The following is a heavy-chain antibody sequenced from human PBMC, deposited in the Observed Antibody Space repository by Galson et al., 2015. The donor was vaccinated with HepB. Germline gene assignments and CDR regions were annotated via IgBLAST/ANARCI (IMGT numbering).Heavy chain of an antibody. Sequence: PALVKPTQTLTLTCTVSGFSLSNARMGVSWIRQPPGKALEWLAHIFSNDEKSYSTSLKSRLTISKDTSKSQVVLTMTNMDPVDTATYYCARTLPYGSYTFDIWGQGTMVTVSS. V-gene: IGHV2-26*01. D-gene: IGHD1-26*01. J-gene: IGHJ3*02. CDR1: GFSLSNARMG. CDR2: IFSNDEK. CDR3: ARTLPYGSYTFDI.